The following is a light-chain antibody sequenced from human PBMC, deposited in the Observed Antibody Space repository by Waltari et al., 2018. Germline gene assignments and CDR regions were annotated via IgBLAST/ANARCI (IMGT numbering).Light chain of an antibody. V-gene: IGLV4-69*01. CDR1: SGHSSYA. CDR3: QTWGTGIDWV. Sequence: QLVLTQSPSASASLGASVKLTCTLSSGHSSYAIAWHQQQPEKGPRYLMKLNSDGSHSKGDWIPDRFSGSSSGAERYLTISSLQSEDEADYYCQTWGTGIDWVFGGGTKLTVL. J-gene: IGLJ3*02. CDR2: LNSDGSH.